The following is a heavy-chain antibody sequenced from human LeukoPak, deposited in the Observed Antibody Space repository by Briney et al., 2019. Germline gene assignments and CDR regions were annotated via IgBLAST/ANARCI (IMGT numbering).Heavy chain of an antibody. D-gene: IGHD6-19*01. CDR2: ISSSGSTI. CDR3: ARSYSSGWYYFDY. J-gene: IGHJ4*02. Sequence: PGGSLILSCAASGFTFSSYEMNWVRQAPGKGLEWVSYISSSGSTIYYADSVKGRFTISRDNAKNSLYLQMNSLRAEDTAVYYCARSYSSGWYYFDYWGQGTLVTVSS. CDR1: GFTFSSYE. V-gene: IGHV3-48*03.